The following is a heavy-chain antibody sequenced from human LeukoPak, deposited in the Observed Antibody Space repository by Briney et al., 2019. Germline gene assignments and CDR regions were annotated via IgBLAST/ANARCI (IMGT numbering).Heavy chain of an antibody. CDR3: ARDYGSGSYYKSSKAFDI. CDR2: ISWNSGSI. Sequence: GGSLRLSCAASGFTFDDYAMHWVRQAPGKGLEWVSGISWNSGSIGYADSVKGRFTISRDNAKNSLYLQMNSLRAEDTAVYYCARDYGSGSYYKSSKAFDIWGQGTMVTVSS. D-gene: IGHD3-10*01. J-gene: IGHJ3*02. CDR1: GFTFDDYA. V-gene: IGHV3-9*01.